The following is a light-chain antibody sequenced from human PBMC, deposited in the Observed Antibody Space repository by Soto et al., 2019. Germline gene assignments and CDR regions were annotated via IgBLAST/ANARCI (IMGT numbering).Light chain of an antibody. J-gene: IGLJ1*01. V-gene: IGLV2-14*03. CDR3: SSYTRSSIHV. CDR1: SSDVGAYDF. CDR2: DVS. Sequence: QSVLTQPASVSASPGQSITISCTGTSSDVGAYDFVSWYQQHPGEVPKLMIFDVSSRPSGVYDRFSGSKSGNTASLTISVLRAEDECDYYCSSYTRSSIHVFGSGNKVTVL.